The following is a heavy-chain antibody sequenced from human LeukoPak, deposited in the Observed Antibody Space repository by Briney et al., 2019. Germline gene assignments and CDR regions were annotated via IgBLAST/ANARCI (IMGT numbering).Heavy chain of an antibody. CDR2: IYYSGST. V-gene: IGHV4-39*07. Sequence: SETLSLTCTVSGGSISSSSYYCGWIRQPPGKGLEWIGSIYYSGSTYYNPSLKSRVTISVDTSKNQFSLKMSSVTAADTAVYYCARVPSASAYHYMDVWGKGTTVTVSS. CDR3: ARVPSASAYHYMDV. D-gene: IGHD6-13*01. J-gene: IGHJ6*03. CDR1: GGSISSSSYY.